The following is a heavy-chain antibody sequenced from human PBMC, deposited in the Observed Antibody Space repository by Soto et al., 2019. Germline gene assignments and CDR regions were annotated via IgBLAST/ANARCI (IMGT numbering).Heavy chain of an antibody. V-gene: IGHV3-33*01. D-gene: IGHD6-6*01. CDR3: ARDRVSSLAYYYYGMDV. CDR2: IWYDGSNK. Sequence: QVQLVESGGGVVQPGRSLRLSCAASGFTFSSYGMHWVRQAPGKGLEWVAVIWYDGSNKYYADSVKGRFTISRDNSKNTPYLQMNSLRAEDTAVYYCARDRVSSLAYYYYGMDVWGQGTTVTVSS. CDR1: GFTFSSYG. J-gene: IGHJ6*02.